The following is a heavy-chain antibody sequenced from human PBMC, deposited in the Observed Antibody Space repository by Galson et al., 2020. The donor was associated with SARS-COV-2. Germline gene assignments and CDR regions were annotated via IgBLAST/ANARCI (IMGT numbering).Heavy chain of an antibody. J-gene: IGHJ6*02. D-gene: IGHD3-10*01. CDR2: ISSSSSTI. Sequence: TGGSLRLSCAASGFTFSSYSMNWVRQAPGKGLEWVSYISSSSSTIYYADSVKGRFTISRDNSKNMLYLQMNSLRAEDTAVYYCARPRGGGYYEYGREVGGQGTTVTGAS. V-gene: IGHV3-48*01. CDR3: ARPRGGGYYEYGREV. CDR1: GFTFSSYS.